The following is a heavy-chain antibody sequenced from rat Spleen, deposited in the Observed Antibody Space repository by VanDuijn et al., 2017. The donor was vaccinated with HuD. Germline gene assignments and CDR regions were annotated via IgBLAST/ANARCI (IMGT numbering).Heavy chain of an antibody. CDR1: GFTFSTFP. CDR3: ARHGSRKLGGYFDY. J-gene: IGHJ2*01. Sequence: EVQLVESGGGLVQPGRSMKLSCAASGFTFSTFPMAWVRQSPKKGLEWVATMSYDGQTTYYRDSVKGRFTLSRDNAKSTLYLQMDSLGSEDTATYYCARHGSRKLGGYFDYWGQGVMVTVSS. D-gene: IGHD5-1*01. V-gene: IGHV5-46*01. CDR2: MSYDGQTT.